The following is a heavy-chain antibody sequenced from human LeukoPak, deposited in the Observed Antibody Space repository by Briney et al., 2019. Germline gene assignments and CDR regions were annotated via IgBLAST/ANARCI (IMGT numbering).Heavy chain of an antibody. V-gene: IGHV3-66*01. D-gene: IGHD1-26*01. CDR2: IYSGGST. J-gene: IGHJ4*02. Sequence: GGSLRLSCAVSGLTVSSNYMSWVRQAPVKGLEWVSVIYSGGSTYYADSVKGRFTISRDNSKNTLYLQMNSLRAEDTAVYYCARERVPSGSYFDYWGQGTLVTVSS. CDR3: ARERVPSGSYFDY. CDR1: GLTVSSNY.